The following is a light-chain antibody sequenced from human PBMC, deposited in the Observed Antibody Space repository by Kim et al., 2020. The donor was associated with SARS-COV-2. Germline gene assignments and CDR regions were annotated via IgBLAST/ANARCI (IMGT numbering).Light chain of an antibody. Sequence: SVKLTCTRNSGDSSYAITGHQQQPQKGHRYLMKVSSDGSHDKGDSIPDRFSGTSSEAERYLNIYSHQFEDEADYYCQSWGTDIKWVFGGGTQLTVL. V-gene: IGLV4-69*01. CDR1: SGDSSYA. J-gene: IGLJ3*02. CDR2: VSSDGSH. CDR3: QSWGTDIKWV.